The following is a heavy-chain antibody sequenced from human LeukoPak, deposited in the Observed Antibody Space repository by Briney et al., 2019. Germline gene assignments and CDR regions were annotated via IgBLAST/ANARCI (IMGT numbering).Heavy chain of an antibody. V-gene: IGHV3-23*01. D-gene: IGHD1-26*01. CDR3: AKDQRSGSYYHLFDY. CDR2: ISGSGGST. J-gene: IGHJ4*02. CDR1: GFTFSSYA. Sequence: GGSLRLSCAASGFTFSSYAMSWVRQAPGKGLEWVSAISGSGGSTYYADSVKGRFTISRDNSNNTLYLQMNSLRAEDTAVYYCAKDQRSGSYYHLFDYWGQGTLVTVPS.